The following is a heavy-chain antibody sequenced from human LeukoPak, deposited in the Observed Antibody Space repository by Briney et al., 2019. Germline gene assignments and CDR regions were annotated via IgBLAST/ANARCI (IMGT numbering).Heavy chain of an antibody. Sequence: PWGSLRLSCAASGFTFDDYGMSWVRQAPGKVLEWVAGINWNGGSTGYADSVKGRFTISRDNAKNSLYLQMNSLRDEDTALYYCARGDYYGSDWGQGTLVTVSS. CDR2: INWNGGST. V-gene: IGHV3-20*04. CDR1: GFTFDDYG. J-gene: IGHJ4*02. CDR3: ARGDYYGSD. D-gene: IGHD3-10*01.